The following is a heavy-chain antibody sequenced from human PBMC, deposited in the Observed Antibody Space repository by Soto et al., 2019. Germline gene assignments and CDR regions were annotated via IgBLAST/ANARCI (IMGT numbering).Heavy chain of an antibody. CDR2: INHSGST. V-gene: IGHV4-34*01. Sequence: SETLSLTCAVYGGSFSGYYWSWIRQPPGKGLEWIGEINHSGSTNYNPSLKSRVTISVDTSKNQFSLKLSSVTAADTAVYYCARGGSPYCSGGSCYGIKYFDYWGQGTLVTVSS. CDR1: GGSFSGYY. D-gene: IGHD2-15*01. J-gene: IGHJ4*02. CDR3: ARGGSPYCSGGSCYGIKYFDY.